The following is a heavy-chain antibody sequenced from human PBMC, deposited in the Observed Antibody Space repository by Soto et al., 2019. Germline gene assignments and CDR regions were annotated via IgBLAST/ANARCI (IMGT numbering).Heavy chain of an antibody. CDR1: GFTFSSYD. Sequence: PGGSLRLSCAASGFTFSSYDMHWVRQATGKGLEWVSAIGTAGDTYYPGSVKGRFTISRENAKNSLYLQMNSLRAGDTAVYYCARAAETYSSSWYEGYFYFCIDGWGKGTTVTVSS. CDR3: ARAAETYSSSWYEGYFYFCIDG. CDR2: IGTAGDT. V-gene: IGHV3-13*01. D-gene: IGHD6-13*01. J-gene: IGHJ6*03.